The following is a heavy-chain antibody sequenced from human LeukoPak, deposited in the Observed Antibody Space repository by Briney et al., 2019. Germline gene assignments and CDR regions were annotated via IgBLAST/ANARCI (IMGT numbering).Heavy chain of an antibody. CDR2: ISNGGGST. CDR1: GFTFKNYA. CDR3: AKTYYFDSTGSYYSDH. D-gene: IGHD3-22*01. V-gene: IGHV3-23*01. Sequence: GGSLRLSCTASGFTFKNYAMSWVRQAPGKGLEWVSGISNGGGSTYYADSVKGRFTISRDNSKNTMYLQVDSLTAEDTALYYCAKTYYFDSTGSYYSDHWGHGTLVTVSS. J-gene: IGHJ4*01.